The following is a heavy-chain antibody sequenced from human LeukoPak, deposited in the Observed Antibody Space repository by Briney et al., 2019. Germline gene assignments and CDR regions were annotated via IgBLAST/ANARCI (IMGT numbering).Heavy chain of an antibody. V-gene: IGHV4-31*03. CDR1: GGSISSGGYY. J-gene: IGHJ3*02. CDR2: ISYSGTT. D-gene: IGHD4-23*01. CDR3: ARDYLGGNPDAFDI. Sequence: SETLSLTCTVSGGSISSGGYYWSWIRQHPGKGLEWIGYISYSGTTYYNPSLNSRVTISVDTSKNQFSLKLSSVTAADTAVYYCARDYLGGNPDAFDIWGQGTMVTVSS.